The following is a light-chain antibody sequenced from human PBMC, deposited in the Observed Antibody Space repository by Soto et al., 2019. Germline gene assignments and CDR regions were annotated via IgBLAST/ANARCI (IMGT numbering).Light chain of an antibody. Sequence: EIVLTQSPATLSLSPGERATLSCRASQSVSSYLAWYQQKPGQAPRLLIYDASTRATGIPARFSGRGSGTDFTLTITSLEPEDLAVYYCQQRSNWPHTFGQGTKVEIK. CDR1: QSVSSY. CDR2: DAS. J-gene: IGKJ1*01. CDR3: QQRSNWPHT. V-gene: IGKV3-11*01.